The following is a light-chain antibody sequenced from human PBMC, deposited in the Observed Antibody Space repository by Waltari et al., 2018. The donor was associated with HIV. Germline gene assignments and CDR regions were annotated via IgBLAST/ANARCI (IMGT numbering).Light chain of an antibody. CDR1: SSDVGGYTY. CDR3: SSYTSSSTVV. Sequence: PEQSLTISCSRTSSDVGGYTYVPCYQQHPGKAPKLMLYEVSNRPSGVSNRFSGSKSGHTASLTISGLQAEDEADYYCSSYTSSSTVVFGGGTKLTVL. CDR2: EVS. V-gene: IGLV2-14*01. J-gene: IGLJ2*01.